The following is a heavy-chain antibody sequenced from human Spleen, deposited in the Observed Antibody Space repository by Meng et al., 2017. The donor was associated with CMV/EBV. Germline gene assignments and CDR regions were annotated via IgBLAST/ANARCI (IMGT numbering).Heavy chain of an antibody. Sequence: GSLRLSCTVSGASISSGYHWGWIRQSPGKGLECLGSIYHDGVTYYNPSLKSRVTISVDTSKNQFSLKLSSVTAADTAVYYCARGGSIAVLAPNWFDPWGQGTLVTVSS. CDR1: GASISSGYH. V-gene: IGHV4-38-2*02. CDR2: IYHDGVT. J-gene: IGHJ5*02. D-gene: IGHD3-10*01. CDR3: ARGGSIAVLAPNWFDP.